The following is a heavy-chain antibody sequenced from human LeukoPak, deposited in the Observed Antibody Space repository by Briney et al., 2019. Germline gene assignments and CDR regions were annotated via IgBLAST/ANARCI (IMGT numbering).Heavy chain of an antibody. CDR3: AVTAYYYDSSGYPDAFDI. J-gene: IGHJ3*02. Sequence: GASVKVSCKASGGTFSNYAISWVRQAPGQGLEWMGRIIPILGIANYAQKFQGRVTITADKSTSTAYMELSSLRSEDTAVYYCAVTAYYYDSSGYPDAFDIWGQGTMVTVSS. CDR2: IIPILGIA. D-gene: IGHD3-22*01. V-gene: IGHV1-69*04. CDR1: GGTFSNYA.